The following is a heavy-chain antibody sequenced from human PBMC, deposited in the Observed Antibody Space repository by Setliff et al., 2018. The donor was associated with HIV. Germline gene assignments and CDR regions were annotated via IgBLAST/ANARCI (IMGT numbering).Heavy chain of an antibody. D-gene: IGHD6-13*01. J-gene: IGHJ4*02. V-gene: IGHV4-4*02. CDR3: AREGQQLLRGPYFDY. Sequence: SETLSLTCAVSGGSISSSNWWSWVRQPPGKGLEWIGEIYHSGSTNYNPSLKSRVTISVDKSKNQFSLKLSSVTAADTAVYSCAREGQQLLRGPYFDYWGQGTLVTVSS. CDR2: IYHSGST. CDR1: GGSISSSNW.